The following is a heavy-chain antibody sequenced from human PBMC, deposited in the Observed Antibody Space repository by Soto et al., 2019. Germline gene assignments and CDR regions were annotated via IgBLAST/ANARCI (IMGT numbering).Heavy chain of an antibody. J-gene: IGHJ4*02. CDR3: ETVIGGGSSWSFDY. V-gene: IGHV1-69*01. CDR1: GGIFNSYV. CDR2: IVPIFGTA. D-gene: IGHD6-13*01. Sequence: QVQLVQSGAEVKKPGSSVKVSCKASGGIFNSYVINWVRQAPGQGLEWMGGIVPIFGTANYAQKCQGRVTFTADESTSTAYMELSSLRFADTAVYYCETVIGGGSSWSFDYWGQGTLVTVSS.